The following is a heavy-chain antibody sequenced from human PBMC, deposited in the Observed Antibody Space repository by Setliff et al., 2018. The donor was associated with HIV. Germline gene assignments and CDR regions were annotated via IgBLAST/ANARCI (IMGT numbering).Heavy chain of an antibody. V-gene: IGHV4-4*07. CDR2: IYNRGTT. CDR1: GGSFSSYY. D-gene: IGHD3-10*01. Sequence: SETLSLPCTLSGGSFSSYYWSWIRQPAGRGLEGIGRIYNRGTTNYTPSLKSRVTMSVDTSKNQFSLKLTSVTAADTAVYYCARERHSSGLGSCGPWGPGILVTVSS. J-gene: IGHJ5*02. CDR3: ARERHSSGLGSCGP.